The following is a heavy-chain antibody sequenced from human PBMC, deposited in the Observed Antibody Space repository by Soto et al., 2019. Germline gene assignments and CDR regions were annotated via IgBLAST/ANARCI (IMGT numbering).Heavy chain of an antibody. CDR3: ARDGRAYGDSYWYFDL. D-gene: IGHD4-17*01. V-gene: IGHV3-7*01. CDR2: IKQDGSEK. J-gene: IGHJ2*01. CDR1: GFTFSSYW. Sequence: EVQLVESVGGLVQPGGSLRLSCAASGFTFSSYWMSWVRQAPGKGLEWVANIKQDGSEKYYVDSVKGRFTISRDNAKNSLYLQMNSLRAEDTAVYYCARDGRAYGDSYWYFDLWGRGTLVTVSS.